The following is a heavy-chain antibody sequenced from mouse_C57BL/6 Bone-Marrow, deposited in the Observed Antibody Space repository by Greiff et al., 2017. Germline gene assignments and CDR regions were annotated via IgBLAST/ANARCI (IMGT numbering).Heavy chain of an antibody. Sequence: VQLQQSGAELVRPGASVKLSCTASGFNIQDDYMHWVKQRPEQGLEWIGWIDPENGDTEYASKFQGKATITADTSSNTADLQLISLTSEDTAVYDCTTSCITTVVVYYWGQGTTLTVSS. V-gene: IGHV14-4*01. D-gene: IGHD1-1*01. CDR3: TTSCITTVVVYY. CDR2: IDPENGDT. J-gene: IGHJ2*01. CDR1: GFNIQDDY.